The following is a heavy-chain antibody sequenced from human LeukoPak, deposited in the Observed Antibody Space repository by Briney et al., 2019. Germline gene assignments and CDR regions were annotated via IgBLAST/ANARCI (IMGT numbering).Heavy chain of an antibody. CDR2: TSYDGSDT. Sequence: PGGSLRLSCATSGFTFSSYGMHWVRQAPGKGLEWVAVTSYDGSDTYYADSVKGRFTISRDNSKNTLYLQMNSLRAEDTAVYYCARGRRDGYNSDYWGQGTLVTVSS. CDR1: GFTFSSYG. D-gene: IGHD5-24*01. CDR3: ARGRRDGYNSDY. J-gene: IGHJ4*02. V-gene: IGHV3-30*03.